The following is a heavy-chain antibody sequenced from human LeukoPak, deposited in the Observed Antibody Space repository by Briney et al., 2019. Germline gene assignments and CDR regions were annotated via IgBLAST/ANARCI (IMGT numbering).Heavy chain of an antibody. J-gene: IGHJ2*01. V-gene: IGHV3-30*02. Sequence: GGSLRLSCAASGFIFSSYGMHWVRQAPGKGLEWVAFIRYDGSNKYYADSVKGRFTISRDNSKNTLYLQMNSLRAEDTAVYYCARPPIVVVPAAISWYFDLWGRGTLVTVSS. D-gene: IGHD2-2*02. CDR1: GFIFSSYG. CDR2: IRYDGSNK. CDR3: ARPPIVVVPAAISWYFDL.